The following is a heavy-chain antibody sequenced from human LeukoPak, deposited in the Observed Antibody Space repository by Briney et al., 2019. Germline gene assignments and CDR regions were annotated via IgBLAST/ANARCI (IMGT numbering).Heavy chain of an antibody. CDR1: GFTFSSYA. Sequence: GRSLRLSCAASGFTFSSYAMSWVRQAPGKGLEWVSAISGSGGSTSYADSVKGRFTISRDNSKNTLYLQMNSLRAEDTAVYYCAKFDSSGYPRAPLGYWGQGTLVTVSS. V-gene: IGHV3-23*01. D-gene: IGHD3-22*01. J-gene: IGHJ4*02. CDR2: ISGSGGST. CDR3: AKFDSSGYPRAPLGY.